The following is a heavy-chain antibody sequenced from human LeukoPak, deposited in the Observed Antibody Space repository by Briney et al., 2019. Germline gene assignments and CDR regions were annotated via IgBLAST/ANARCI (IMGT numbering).Heavy chain of an antibody. CDR1: KSSLSAWA. CDR3: ARENYPGSQDALDI. V-gene: IGHV3-30*04. J-gene: IGHJ3*02. Sequence: PGGSLRLSCAAAKSSLSAWAMHWVRQAPDKGLEWVAVISHDGSKKYYEESVKGRFTISRDNAKNSLYLQMNSLRAEDTAVYYCARENYPGSQDALDIWGQGTMVTVSS. D-gene: IGHD1-26*01. CDR2: ISHDGSKK.